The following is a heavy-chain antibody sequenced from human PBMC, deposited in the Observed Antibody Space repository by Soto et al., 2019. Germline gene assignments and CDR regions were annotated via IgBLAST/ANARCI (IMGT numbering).Heavy chain of an antibody. D-gene: IGHD4-17*01. CDR1: GFTFSTYG. Sequence: EVQLLESGGNLVQPGGSLRLSCAASGFTFSTYGMTWVRQAPGKVLEWVSSISDSGDSTYYADSVKGRFTISRDNSKNTLFLQMNSLRAEDTAVYYCAKDHAWGRRVTTRFDYWGQGALVTVSS. V-gene: IGHV3-23*01. J-gene: IGHJ4*02. CDR2: ISDSGDST. CDR3: AKDHAWGRRVTTRFDY.